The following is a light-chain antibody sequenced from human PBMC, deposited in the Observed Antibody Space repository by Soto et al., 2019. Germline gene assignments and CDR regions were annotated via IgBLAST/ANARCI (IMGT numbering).Light chain of an antibody. CDR2: EVT. Sequence: QSVLTQPASVSGSPGQSITISCTGTNSDIVIYNFVSWYQQHPGKVPKVIIYEVTKRPSGISARFSVSKSVNTSSLTSSGLLSEDEYDYYCCTYAGTTTIVLFGGGTKLTVL. V-gene: IGLV2-23*02. CDR1: NSDIVIYNF. CDR3: CTYAGTTTIVL. J-gene: IGLJ3*02.